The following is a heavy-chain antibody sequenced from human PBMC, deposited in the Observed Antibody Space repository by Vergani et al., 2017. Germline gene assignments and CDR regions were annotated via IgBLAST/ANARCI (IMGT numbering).Heavy chain of an antibody. CDR1: GFTFSNYG. CDR2: IRYDGSNT. D-gene: IGHD3/OR15-3a*01. J-gene: IGHJ4*02. CDR3: ARDTGTGSRYFDY. Sequence: QVQLVESGGGVVQPGGSLRLSCGASGFTFSNYGMHWVRQAPGKGLEWVTFIRYDGSNTYYANSVKGRFTISRDNSKNTLFLQMNSLRPEDTAVYYCARDTGTGSRYFDYWWRGSIVTVSS. V-gene: IGHV3-30*02.